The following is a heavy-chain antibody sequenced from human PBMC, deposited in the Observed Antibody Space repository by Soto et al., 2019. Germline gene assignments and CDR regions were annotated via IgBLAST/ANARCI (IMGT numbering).Heavy chain of an antibody. D-gene: IGHD1-26*01. J-gene: IGHJ5*02. V-gene: IGHV4-59*08. CDR1: GGSISSYY. CDR2: IYYSGST. CDR3: ASQEVAGSYVYKSDP. Sequence: PSETLSLTCTVSGGSISSYYWNWIRQSPGKGLEWIGYIYYSGSTNYNPSLKSRVTISVDTSKNQFSLKLSSVTAADTAVYYCASQEVAGSYVYKSDPWRHGTLVTVSS.